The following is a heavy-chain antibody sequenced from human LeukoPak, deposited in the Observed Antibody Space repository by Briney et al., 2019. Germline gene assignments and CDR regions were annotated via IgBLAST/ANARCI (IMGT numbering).Heavy chain of an antibody. J-gene: IGHJ4*02. CDR3: ARDVQWLVPYFDY. CDR2: ISYDGSNK. D-gene: IGHD6-19*01. V-gene: IGHV3-30-3*01. Sequence: GGSLRLSCAASGFTFSSYAMHWVRQAPGKGLEWVAVISYDGSNKYYADSVKGRFTISRDNSKNTLYLQMNSLRAEDTAVYYCARDVQWLVPYFDYWGQGTLVTVSS. CDR1: GFTFSSYA.